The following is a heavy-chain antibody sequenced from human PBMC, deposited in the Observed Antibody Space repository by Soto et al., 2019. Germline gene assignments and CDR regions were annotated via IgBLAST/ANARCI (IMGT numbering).Heavy chain of an antibody. V-gene: IGHV4-59*01. CDR2: IYYSGST. Sequence: LSLTCTVSGGSISSYYWIWIRQPPGKGLEWIGYIYYSGSTNYNPSLKSRVTISVDTSKNQFSLKLSSVTAADTAVYYCARGDGNSYYYYYYGMDVWGQGTTVTVSS. J-gene: IGHJ6*02. CDR1: GGSISSYY. CDR3: ARGDGNSYYYYYYGMDV. D-gene: IGHD4-17*01.